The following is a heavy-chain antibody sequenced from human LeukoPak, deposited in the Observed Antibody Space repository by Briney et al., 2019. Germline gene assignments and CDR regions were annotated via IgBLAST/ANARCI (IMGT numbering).Heavy chain of an antibody. Sequence: GGSLRLSCAASGFTFSSPWMQGVRAARGKGVVFFARIRSGGSRTNYAASVKGRFTSCRDKAKTTLYLKMNILIAEDTAGYCGARNGGDNDGDLEYWGQGTRVTVSS. J-gene: IGHJ4*02. V-gene: IGHV3-74*01. CDR2: IRSGGSRT. CDR1: GFTFSSPW. CDR3: ARNGGDNDGDLEY. D-gene: IGHD4-17*01.